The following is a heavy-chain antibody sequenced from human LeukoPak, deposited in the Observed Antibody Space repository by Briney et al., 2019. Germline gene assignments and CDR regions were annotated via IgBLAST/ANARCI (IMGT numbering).Heavy chain of an antibody. D-gene: IGHD3-22*01. CDR3: ARGQRITMTD. CDR1: GGSFSAYY. V-gene: IGHV4-34*01. CDR2: INHSGST. J-gene: IGHJ4*02. Sequence: SETLSLTCAVYGGSFSAYYWSWIRQPPGKGLEWIGEINHSGSTNYNPSLKSRVAISVDTSRNQFSLRLSSVTAADTAVYYCARGQRITMTDWGQGALVTVSS.